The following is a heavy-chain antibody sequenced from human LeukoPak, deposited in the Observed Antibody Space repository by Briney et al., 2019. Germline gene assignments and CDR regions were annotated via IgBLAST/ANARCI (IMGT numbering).Heavy chain of an antibody. V-gene: IGHV3-15*01. D-gene: IGHD3-22*01. CDR3: TTVQSYYYHSSGDYIIDY. CDR2: TKSKTDGGTT. J-gene: IGHJ4*02. CDR1: GFTFRNAW. Sequence: GGSLRLSCAASGFTFRNAWMSWVRQAPGKGLEWVGRTKSKTDGGTTDYAAPVKGRFTISRDDSKNSLYLQMNSLKTEDTAVYYCTTVQSYYYHSSGDYIIDYWGETTRDTVSS.